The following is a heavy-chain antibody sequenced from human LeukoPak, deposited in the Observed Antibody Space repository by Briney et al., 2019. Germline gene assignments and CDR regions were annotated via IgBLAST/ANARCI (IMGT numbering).Heavy chain of an antibody. J-gene: IGHJ6*03. D-gene: IGHD3-22*01. V-gene: IGHV4-34*01. CDR3: ARGGRPYYYNSSGYYRMKNYYYYMDV. CDR2: INHSENT. Sequence: PSETLSLTCAVYGGCFSGYYWSWIRQPPGKGLEWIGEINHSENTNYNPSLKSRVAISVDTSKNQFSLKLSSVTAADTAVYYCARGGRPYYYNSSGYYRMKNYYYYMDVWGKGTTVTVSS. CDR1: GGCFSGYY.